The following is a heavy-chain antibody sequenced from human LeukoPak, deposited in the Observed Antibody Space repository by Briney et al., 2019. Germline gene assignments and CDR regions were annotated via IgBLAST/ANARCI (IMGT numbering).Heavy chain of an antibody. V-gene: IGHV3-7*01. J-gene: IGHJ3*02. Sequence: PGGSLRLSCAASGFPISSYWMSGVRQVPGKGLESVAHIKHDSSETYYVDTVRGRFIISRDNAKNSLYLQMNSLRVEDTAVYHCARGPTDFDASDIWGHGTLVTVSS. CDR3: ARGPTDFDASDI. CDR2: IKHDSSET. CDR1: GFPISSYW.